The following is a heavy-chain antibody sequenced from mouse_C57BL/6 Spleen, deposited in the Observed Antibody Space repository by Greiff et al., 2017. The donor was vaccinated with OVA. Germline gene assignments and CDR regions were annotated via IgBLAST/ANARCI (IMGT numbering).Heavy chain of an antibody. CDR1: GYTFTSYW. CDR2: IDPSDSET. Sequence: QVQLQQPGAELVRPGSSVKLSCKASGYTFTSYWMHWVKQRPIQGLEWIGNIDPSDSETHYNQKFKDKATLTVDKSSSTAYMQLSSLTSEDSAVYYCARDSSGARFAYWGQGTLVTVSA. CDR3: ARDSSGARFAY. D-gene: IGHD3-2*02. J-gene: IGHJ3*01. V-gene: IGHV1-52*01.